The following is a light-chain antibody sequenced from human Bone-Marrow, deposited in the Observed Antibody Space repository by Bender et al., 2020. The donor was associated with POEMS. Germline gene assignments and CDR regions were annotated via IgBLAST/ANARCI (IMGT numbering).Light chain of an antibody. J-gene: IGLJ2*01. CDR2: EDN. Sequence: NFMLTQPHSVSESPGKTVTISCTRSSDNIAYNYVQWYQQRPGSSPTTVIYEDNQRPSGVPDRFSGSIDSSSNSASLTISGLKTEDEADYYCQSYDSNNVIFGGGTKLTVL. CDR3: QSYDSNNVI. CDR1: SDNIAYNY. V-gene: IGLV6-57*01.